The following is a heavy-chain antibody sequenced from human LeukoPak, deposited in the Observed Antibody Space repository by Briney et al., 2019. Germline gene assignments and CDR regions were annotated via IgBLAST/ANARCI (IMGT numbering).Heavy chain of an antibody. V-gene: IGHV4-39*01. D-gene: IGHD3-3*01. Sequence: SETLSLTCAVSGDSISSNSHYWGWIRRPPGKGLEWIASIFYTGSAYYNPSLKSRATISVDTSKNQFSLKLGSVTAADTAVYYCVRRKDFWSGLIGYWGQGTLATVSS. CDR1: GDSISSNSHY. CDR3: VRRKDFWSGLIGY. CDR2: IFYTGSA. J-gene: IGHJ4*02.